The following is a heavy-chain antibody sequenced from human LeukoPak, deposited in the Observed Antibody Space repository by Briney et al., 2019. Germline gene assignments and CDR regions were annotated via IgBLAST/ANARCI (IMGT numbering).Heavy chain of an antibody. Sequence: GASVRVSCKACGYTFTGYYIHWVRQAPGHGLEWMGWINPNSGGTNYAQKFQGRVTMTRDTSISTAYMGLSRLSSDDTAVYYCARGTYCGGDCIGNWGQGTLVIVSS. J-gene: IGHJ4*02. CDR3: ARGTYCGGDCIGN. V-gene: IGHV1-2*02. CDR1: GYTFTGYY. CDR2: INPNSGGT. D-gene: IGHD2-21*02.